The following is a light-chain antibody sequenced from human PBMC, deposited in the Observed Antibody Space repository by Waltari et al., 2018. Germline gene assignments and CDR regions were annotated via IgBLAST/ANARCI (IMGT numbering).Light chain of an antibody. V-gene: IGLV2-23*02. CDR2: EVN. Sequence: QSALTQPASVSGTPGQSITISCTGTTSDVGIDALCSWSQQPPGKAPKLLICEVNKRPSGVSSRFSGSKSGNTASLTISGLQAEDEADYYCCSYAGRGTYVFGSGTKVTVL. CDR1: TSDVGIDAL. J-gene: IGLJ1*01. CDR3: CSYAGRGTYV.